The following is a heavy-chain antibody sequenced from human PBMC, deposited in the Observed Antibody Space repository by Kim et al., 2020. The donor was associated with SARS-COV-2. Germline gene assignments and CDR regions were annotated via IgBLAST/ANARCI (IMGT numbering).Heavy chain of an antibody. J-gene: IGHJ5*02. D-gene: IGHD3-9*01. V-gene: IGHV4-34*01. CDR2: INHSGST. CDR1: GGSFSGYY. CDR3: ARGRYDILTGYYMRNWFDP. Sequence: SETLSLTCAVYGGSFSGYYWSWIRQPPGKGLEWIGEINHSGSTNYNPSLKSRVTISVDTSKNQFSLKLSSVTAADTAVYYCARGRYDILTGYYMRNWFDPWGQGTLVTVSS.